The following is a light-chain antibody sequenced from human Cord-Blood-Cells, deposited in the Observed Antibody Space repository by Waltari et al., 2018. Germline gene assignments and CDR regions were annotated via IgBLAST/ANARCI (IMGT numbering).Light chain of an antibody. CDR2: AAS. J-gene: IGKJ3*01. CDR1: QSISSY. Sequence: DIQMTQPPSSLSASVGAGVSITCRASQSISSYLSWYQQKPGKAPKLLIYAASSLQSRVPSRFSGSAAGTDFTLTISSLQPEDFATYSCQQSYSTATFGPRTKVDI. CDR3: QQSYSTAT. V-gene: IGKV1-39*01.